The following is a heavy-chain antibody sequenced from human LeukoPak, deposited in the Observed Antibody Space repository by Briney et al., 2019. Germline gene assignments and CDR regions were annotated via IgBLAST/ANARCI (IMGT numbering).Heavy chain of an antibody. Sequence: SVKVSCKASGGTFSSYAISWVRQAPGQGLEWMGGFDPEDSETTYAQNFQGRVTMTEDTSTSTAYMELRSLRSDDTAVYYCARDRSIAAAALGYWGQGTLVTVSS. CDR2: FDPEDSET. CDR1: GGTFSSYA. J-gene: IGHJ4*02. V-gene: IGHV1-69*10. D-gene: IGHD6-13*01. CDR3: ARDRSIAAAALGY.